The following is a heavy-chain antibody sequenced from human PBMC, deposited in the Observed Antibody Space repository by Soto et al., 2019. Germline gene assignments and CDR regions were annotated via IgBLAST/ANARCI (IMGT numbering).Heavy chain of an antibody. Sequence: QVQLVQSGAELKKPGSSVKVSCKASGDTFSFYTINWVRQAPGLGLEWMGRVNPILSMSNYAQKFQGRVTMPPDKSTSPAYMELRSLRSEDTAFYYCATSYGSGYRAFDYWGQGAQVTVSS. V-gene: IGHV1-69*02. CDR3: ATSYGSGYRAFDY. D-gene: IGHD3-10*01. J-gene: IGHJ4*02. CDR2: VNPILSMS. CDR1: GDTFSFYT.